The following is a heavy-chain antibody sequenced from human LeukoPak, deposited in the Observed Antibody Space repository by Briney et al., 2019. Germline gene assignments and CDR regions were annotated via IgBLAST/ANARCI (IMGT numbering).Heavy chain of an antibody. Sequence: VGSLRLSCAAAGFIFSSYAMSWVRQAPVKGLFWVSMVSGSGCGTWYADSVKGRFTISRDNSKTRLYLQINSLRAEDTAVYYCAKVDNSYDYWGRGTLVTVSS. V-gene: IGHV3-23*01. J-gene: IGHJ4*02. CDR3: AKVDNSYDY. CDR1: GFIFSSYA. CDR2: VSGSGCGT. D-gene: IGHD1-14*01.